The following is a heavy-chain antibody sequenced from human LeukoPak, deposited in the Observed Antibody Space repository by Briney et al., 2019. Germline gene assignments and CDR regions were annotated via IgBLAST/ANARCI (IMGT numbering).Heavy chain of an antibody. J-gene: IGHJ6*03. CDR3: ARGHCSYSSCLTHYYYYYMDV. D-gene: IGHD2-2*01. Sequence: SETLSPTCTVSGASISSYYWSWIRQSAGKGLEWIGRIYTSGYTIYNPSLKGRVTMSIDTFKNQYSLNLNSVTAAGTAVYYCARGHCSYSSCLTHYYYYYMDVWGKGTTVTVSS. V-gene: IGHV4-4*07. CDR2: IYTSGYT. CDR1: GASISSYY.